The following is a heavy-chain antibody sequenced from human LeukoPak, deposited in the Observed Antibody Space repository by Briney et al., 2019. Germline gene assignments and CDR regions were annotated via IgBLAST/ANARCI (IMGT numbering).Heavy chain of an antibody. CDR1: GYTFTGYY. D-gene: IGHD3-22*01. CDR2: INPNSGGT. V-gene: IGHV1-2*02. Sequence: ASVKVSCKASGYTFTGYYMHWVRQAPGQGLEWMGWINPNSGGTNYAQKFQGRVTMTRDTSISTAYMELSRLRSDDTAVYYCARDQNPGPDTYYYDSSGYSPWGQGTQVTVSS. J-gene: IGHJ5*02. CDR3: ARDQNPGPDTYYYDSSGYSP.